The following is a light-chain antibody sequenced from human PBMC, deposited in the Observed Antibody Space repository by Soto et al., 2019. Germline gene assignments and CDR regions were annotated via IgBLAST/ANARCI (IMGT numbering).Light chain of an antibody. Sequence: DIQMTQYPSSLSASVGDRVTINCRASQSIDNHLNWYQQNPGKAPKLLIFAASYLQNGVPSRFSGRVSRTDIALTISRLQPADFATYYCQQSHRMPPTFGGGTKVEIK. V-gene: IGKV1-39*01. CDR3: QQSHRMPPT. CDR1: QSIDNH. CDR2: AAS. J-gene: IGKJ4*01.